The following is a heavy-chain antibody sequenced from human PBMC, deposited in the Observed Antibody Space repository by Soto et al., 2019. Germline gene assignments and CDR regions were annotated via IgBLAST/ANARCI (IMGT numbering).Heavy chain of an antibody. D-gene: IGHD2-15*01. J-gene: IGHJ4*02. Sequence: QVQLQESGPGLVKPSQTLSLTCTVSGGSISNGDYYWNWIRQPPGKGLEWIGYIYYTGITYYNPSLKSRVTMSLDTSKNQFSLKLSSVTAADTAMHYCTRTSAVEGDYWGQGIRVTVSS. V-gene: IGHV4-30-4*01. CDR2: IYYTGIT. CDR1: GGSISNGDYY. CDR3: TRTSAVEGDY.